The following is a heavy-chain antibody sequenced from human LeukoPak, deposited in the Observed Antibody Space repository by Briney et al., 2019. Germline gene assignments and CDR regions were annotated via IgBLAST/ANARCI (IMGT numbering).Heavy chain of an antibody. J-gene: IGHJ4*02. CDR2: ISGSGGNT. CDR1: GFTFSSYS. D-gene: IGHD5-18*01. CDR3: AKDDRIQTRRYSYNY. Sequence: PGGSLRLSCAASGFTFSSYSMNWVRQAPGKGLEWVSAISGSGGNTYYADSVKGRFTISRDNSMNTLYLQMNSLRAEHTAVYYCAKDDRIQTRRYSYNYWGQGTLVTVSS. V-gene: IGHV3-23*01.